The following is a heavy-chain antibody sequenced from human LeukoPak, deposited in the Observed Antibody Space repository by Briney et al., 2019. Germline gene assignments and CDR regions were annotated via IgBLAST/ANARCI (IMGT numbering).Heavy chain of an antibody. CDR2: IKHDGSDK. V-gene: IGHV3-7*01. J-gene: IGHJ4*02. D-gene: IGHD3-3*01. CDR1: GFTFSSYL. Sequence: GGSLRLSCAASGFTFSSYLMNWVRQAPGKGLEWVAYIKHDGSDKKYVDSVKGRFTISRDNAKNSLYLQMNSLRAEDTAVYYCARDRGRPEYYDFWSGYYFDYRGQGTLVTVSS. CDR3: ARDRGRPEYYDFWSGYYFDY.